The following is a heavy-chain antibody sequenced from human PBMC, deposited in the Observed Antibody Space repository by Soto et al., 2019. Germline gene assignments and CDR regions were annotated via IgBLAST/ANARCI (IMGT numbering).Heavy chain of an antibody. CDR3: VRDPGYCSSTSCMGDYYYYGMDV. CDR2: ISYDGSNK. D-gene: IGHD2-2*01. V-gene: IGHV3-30-3*01. J-gene: IGHJ6*02. CDR1: GFTFSSYA. Sequence: PGGSLRLSCAASGFTFSSYAMHWVRQAPGKGLEWVAVISYDGSNKYYADSVKGRFTISRDNSKNTLYLQMNSLRAEDTAVYYCVRDPGYCSSTSCMGDYYYYGMDVWGQGTTVTVSS.